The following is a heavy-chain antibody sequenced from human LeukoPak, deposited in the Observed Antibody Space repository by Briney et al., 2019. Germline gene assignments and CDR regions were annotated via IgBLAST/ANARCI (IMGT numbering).Heavy chain of an antibody. J-gene: IGHJ4*02. D-gene: IGHD2-15*01. V-gene: IGHV4-34*01. Sequence: SDTLSFTWAFDGGSFSGYYWSLLRLPPEKGLEWIGEINHSASTNYNPSLKSRVTISVDTSKNQFSLKLSSVTAADTAVYYCARVGVVAATHAIDYWGQGTLVTVSS. CDR2: INHSAST. CDR3: ARVGVVAATHAIDY. CDR1: GGSFSGYY.